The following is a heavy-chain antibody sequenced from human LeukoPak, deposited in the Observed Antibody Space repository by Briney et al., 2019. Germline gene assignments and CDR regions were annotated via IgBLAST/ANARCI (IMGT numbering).Heavy chain of an antibody. CDR1: GFTFSSYA. V-gene: IGHV3-23*01. Sequence: GGSLRLSCAASGFTFSSYAMSWVRQAPGKGLEWVSAISGSGGGTYYADSVKGRFTISRDNSKNTLYLQMNSLRAEDTAVYYCAKVLAHSYYYDSSGYQDYWGQGTLVTVSS. J-gene: IGHJ4*02. CDR3: AKVLAHSYYYDSSGYQDY. CDR2: ISGSGGGT. D-gene: IGHD3-22*01.